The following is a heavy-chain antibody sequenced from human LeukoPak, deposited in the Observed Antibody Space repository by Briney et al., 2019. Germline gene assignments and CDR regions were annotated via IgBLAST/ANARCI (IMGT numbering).Heavy chain of an antibody. CDR3: TTAPTTYGDYPPVY. CDR2: ISGRGDST. CDR1: GFTFSSYA. V-gene: IGHV3-23*01. J-gene: IGHJ4*02. Sequence: GGSLRLSCLASGFTFSSYAMNWVRQAPGKGVEWVSAISGRGDSTYYTDSVKGRFTISRDNSKSTLFLQMNSLRAEDTAVYYCTTAPTTYGDYPPVYWGQGTLVSVSS. D-gene: IGHD4-17*01.